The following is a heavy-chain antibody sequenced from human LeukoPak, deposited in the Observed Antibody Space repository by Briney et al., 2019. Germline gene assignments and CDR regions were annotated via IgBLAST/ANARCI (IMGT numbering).Heavy chain of an antibody. Sequence: ASVKVSCKASGYTFTSYYMHWVRQAPGQGLEWMGIINPSGGSTSYAQKFQGRVTMTRDTSTSTVYMELSSLRSEDTAVYYCARDREIQLWRDYYYYGMDVWGQGTTVTVSS. J-gene: IGHJ6*02. CDR1: GYTFTSYY. CDR3: ARDREIQLWRDYYYYGMDV. D-gene: IGHD5-18*01. V-gene: IGHV1-46*01. CDR2: INPSGGST.